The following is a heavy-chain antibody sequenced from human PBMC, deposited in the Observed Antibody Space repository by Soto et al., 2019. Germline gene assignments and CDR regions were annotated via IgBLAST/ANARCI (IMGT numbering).Heavy chain of an antibody. CDR3: ARDASHLELPPGMDV. D-gene: IGHD1-26*01. CDR2: ISSSSSYI. Sequence: EVQLVESGGGLVKPGGSLRLSCAASGFTFSSYSMNWVRQAPGKGLEWVSSISSSSSYIYYADSVKGRFTISRDNAKNSLDLQMNSLRAEDTAVYYCARDASHLELPPGMDVWGQGTTVTVSS. CDR1: GFTFSSYS. V-gene: IGHV3-21*01. J-gene: IGHJ6*02.